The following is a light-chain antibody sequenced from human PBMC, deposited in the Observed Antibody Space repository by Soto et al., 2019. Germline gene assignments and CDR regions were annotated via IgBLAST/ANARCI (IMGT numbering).Light chain of an antibody. CDR3: KQYDDWLRLT. Sequence: EIVMTQSPATLSVSPGERATLSCRASQSVNIYLAWYQQKPGQAPRLLIFGATYRATGIPARFSGSGSGTEFNLTICRLQSEDFGVYFCKQYDDWLRLTFGGGTKVEIK. CDR1: QSVNIY. CDR2: GAT. J-gene: IGKJ4*01. V-gene: IGKV3D-15*01.